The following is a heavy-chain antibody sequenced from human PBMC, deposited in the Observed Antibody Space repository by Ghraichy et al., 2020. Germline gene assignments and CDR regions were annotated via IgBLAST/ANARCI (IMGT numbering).Heavy chain of an antibody. J-gene: IGHJ6*02. CDR3: ARAGYCSSTSCHYYYYGMDV. V-gene: IGHV3-48*02. CDR2: ISSSSSTI. CDR1: GFTFSSYS. Sequence: GGSLRLSCAASGFTFSSYSMNWVRQAPGKGLEWVSYISSSSSTIYYADSVKGRLTISRDNAKNSLYLQMNSLRDEDTAVYYCARAGYCSSTSCHYYYYGMDVWGQGTTVTVSS. D-gene: IGHD2-2*01.